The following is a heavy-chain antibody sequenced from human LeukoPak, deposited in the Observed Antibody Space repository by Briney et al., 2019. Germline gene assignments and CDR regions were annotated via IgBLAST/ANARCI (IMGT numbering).Heavy chain of an antibody. V-gene: IGHV3-30*01. J-gene: IGHJ4*02. CDR2: ISYDGSNK. Sequence: GGSLRLSCAASGFTFSSYAMHWVRQAPGKGLEWVAVISYDGSNKYYADSVKGGFTISRDNSKNTLYLQMNSLRAEDTAVYYCARDPVVVVAATPYYFDYWGQGTLVTVSS. CDR3: ARDPVVVVAATPYYFDY. CDR1: GFTFSSYA. D-gene: IGHD2-15*01.